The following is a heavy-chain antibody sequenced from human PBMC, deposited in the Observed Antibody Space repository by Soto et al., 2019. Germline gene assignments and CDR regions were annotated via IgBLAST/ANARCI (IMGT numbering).Heavy chain of an antibody. CDR3: ARGPPRVRERTYYYRVDV. D-gene: IGHD3-10*01. CDR2: IGDIDDP. V-gene: IGHV3-13*05. Sequence: EVQLVESGGGLVQPGGSLRLSCAASGFTIRNYDMHWVRQTTGKGLEWVSGIGDIDDPYYADSVKGRFAISREIAKNSLYLQRDGLRAGDSSVYYGARGPPRVRERTYYYRVDVWGQGTTVTVSS. CDR1: GFTIRNYD. J-gene: IGHJ6*02.